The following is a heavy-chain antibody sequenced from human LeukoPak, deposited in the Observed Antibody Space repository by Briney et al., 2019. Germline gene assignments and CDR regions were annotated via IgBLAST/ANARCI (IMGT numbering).Heavy chain of an antibody. CDR3: ARADSSGYYYGEYDY. CDR1: GYAFTTYW. V-gene: IGHV5-51*01. Sequence: GVSLHISFQVSGYAFTTYWIAWVRPMPGKGLEWMGIIYPGDSDTRYSPSFQCQVTISSAKSTTTAYLQWSSLKASDTAMYYCARADSSGYYYGEYDYWGQGTQVTVSS. J-gene: IGHJ4*02. D-gene: IGHD3-22*01. CDR2: IYPGDSDT.